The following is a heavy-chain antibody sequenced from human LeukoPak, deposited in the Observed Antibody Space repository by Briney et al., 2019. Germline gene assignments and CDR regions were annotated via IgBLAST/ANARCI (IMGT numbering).Heavy chain of an antibody. J-gene: IGHJ4*02. Sequence: GGSLRLSCAASGFTVSSNYMSWVRQAPGKGLEWVSSISSSSSYIYYADSVKGRFTISRDNAKNSMYLEMNSLKTEDTAVYYCARDPSRGYWGQGTLVTVSS. CDR1: GFTVSSNY. CDR3: ARDPSRGY. V-gene: IGHV3-21*04. CDR2: ISSSSSYI. D-gene: IGHD3-10*01.